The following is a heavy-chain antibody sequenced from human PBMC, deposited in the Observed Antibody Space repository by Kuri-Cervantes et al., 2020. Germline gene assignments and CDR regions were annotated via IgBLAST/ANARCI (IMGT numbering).Heavy chain of an antibody. CDR3: ARDSFGVGGTGGGMDV. J-gene: IGHJ6*02. V-gene: IGHV3-66*01. CDR1: GFTVSSNY. Sequence: GSLRLSCAASGFTVSSNYMSWVRQAPGKGLEWVSVIYSGGSTYYADSVKGRFTISRDNSKNTLYLEMNSLRAEDTAIYYCARDSFGVGGTGGGMDVWGQGTTVTVSS. CDR2: IYSGGST. D-gene: IGHD3-10*01.